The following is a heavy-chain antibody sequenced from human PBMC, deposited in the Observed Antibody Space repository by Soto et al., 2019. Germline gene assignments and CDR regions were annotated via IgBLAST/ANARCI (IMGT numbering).Heavy chain of an antibody. CDR3: ARDQSDLIRITIFGVVMGLYFDY. CDR1: GFTFSSYA. CDR2: ISYDGSNK. Sequence: GGSLRLSCAASGFTFSSYAMHWVRQAPGKGLEWVAVISYDGSNKYYADSVKGRFTISRDNSKNTLYLQMNSLRAEDTAVYYCARDQSDLIRITIFGVVMGLYFDYWGQGTLVTVSS. D-gene: IGHD3-3*01. J-gene: IGHJ4*02. V-gene: IGHV3-30-3*01.